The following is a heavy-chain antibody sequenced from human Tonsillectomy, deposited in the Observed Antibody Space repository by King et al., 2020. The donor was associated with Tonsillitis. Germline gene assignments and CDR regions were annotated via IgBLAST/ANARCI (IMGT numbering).Heavy chain of an antibody. CDR1: GGSISSYY. Sequence: VQLQESGPGLVKPSETLSLTCTVSGGSISSYYWSWIRQPPGKGLEWIGYIYYSGSTNYKPSLKSRVTISVDTSKNQFSLKLSSVTAADTAVYYCARDLFYDSESYDAFDIWGQGTMVTVSS. D-gene: IGHD3-22*01. CDR2: IYYSGST. V-gene: IGHV4-59*01. J-gene: IGHJ3*02. CDR3: ARDLFYDSESYDAFDI.